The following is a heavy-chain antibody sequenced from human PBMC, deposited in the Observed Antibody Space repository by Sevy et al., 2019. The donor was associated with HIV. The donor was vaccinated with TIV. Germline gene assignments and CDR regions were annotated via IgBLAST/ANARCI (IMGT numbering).Heavy chain of an antibody. CDR2: INHSGST. CDR3: ARGPAMGRVATISYYYYGMDV. Sequence: GSLRLSCAVYGGSFSGYYWSWIRQPPGKGLEWIGEINHSGSTNYNPSLKSRVTISVDTSKNQFSLRRSSVTAADTAVYYCARGPAMGRVATISYYYYGMDVWGQGTTVTVSS. J-gene: IGHJ6*02. CDR1: GGSFSGYY. V-gene: IGHV4-34*01. D-gene: IGHD5-12*01.